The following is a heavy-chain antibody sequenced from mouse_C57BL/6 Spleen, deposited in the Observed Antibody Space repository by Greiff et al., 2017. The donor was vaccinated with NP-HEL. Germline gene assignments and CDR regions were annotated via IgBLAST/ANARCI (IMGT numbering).Heavy chain of an antibody. CDR2: ISDGGSYT. J-gene: IGHJ2*01. D-gene: IGHD1-1*01. CDR3: ARDITTGGFDY. Sequence: EVQGVESGGGLVKPGGSLKLSCAASGFTFSSYAMSWVRQTPEKRLEWVATISDGGSYTYYPDNVKGRFTISRDNAKNNLYLQMSHLKSEDTAMYYCARDITTGGFDYWGQGTTLTVSS. CDR1: GFTFSSYA. V-gene: IGHV5-4*01.